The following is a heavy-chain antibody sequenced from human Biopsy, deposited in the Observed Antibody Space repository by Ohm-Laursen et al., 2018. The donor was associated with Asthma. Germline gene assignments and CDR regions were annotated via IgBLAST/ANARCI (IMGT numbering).Heavy chain of an antibody. Sequence: SQTLSLTWDVSGYSISNGGYYWTWVRQRPGKGLEWIGNIYHRGNTKYNPSLKSRLSFSVDTSKNQFSLKLSSVTAADTAIYFCARDYYDFWNRSVYTYFGMDVWGRGTTVVVSS. J-gene: IGHJ6*02. V-gene: IGHV4-31*11. CDR2: IYHRGNT. CDR3: ARDYYDFWNRSVYTYFGMDV. CDR1: GYSISNGGYY. D-gene: IGHD3-3*01.